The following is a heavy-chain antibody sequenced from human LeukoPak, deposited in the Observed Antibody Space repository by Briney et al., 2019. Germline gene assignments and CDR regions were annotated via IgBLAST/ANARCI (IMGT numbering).Heavy chain of an antibody. J-gene: IGHJ4*02. CDR3: AKQLGYCSDGSCYFPY. CDR2: ISNNGGYT. CDR1: GFTFSSTA. Sequence: GGSLRLSCAASGFTFSSTAMSWVRQAPGKGLEWVSAISNNGGYTYYADSVQGRFTISRDNSKSTLCLQTNSLRAEDTAVYYCAKQLGYCSDGSCYFPYWGQGTLVTVSS. D-gene: IGHD2-15*01. V-gene: IGHV3-23*01.